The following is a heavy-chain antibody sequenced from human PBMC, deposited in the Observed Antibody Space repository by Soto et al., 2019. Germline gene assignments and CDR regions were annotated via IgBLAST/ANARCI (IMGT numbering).Heavy chain of an antibody. D-gene: IGHD1-1*01. CDR1: GYAFTTYG. CDR3: ARGRYGDY. J-gene: IGHJ4*02. V-gene: IGHV1-18*01. CDR2: ISAHNGNT. Sequence: QVHLVQSGAEVKKPGASVKVSCKGSGYAFTTYGITWVRQAPGQGLEWMGWISAHNGNTNYAQKLQGRVTVTRDTSTSTAYRELRSLRSDYTAVYYCARGRYGDYWGQGALVNVSS.